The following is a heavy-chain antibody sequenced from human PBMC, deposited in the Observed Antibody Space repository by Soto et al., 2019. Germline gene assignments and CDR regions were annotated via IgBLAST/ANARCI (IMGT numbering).Heavy chain of an antibody. CDR2: ISGSGGSA. D-gene: IGHD4-17*01. J-gene: IGHJ6*02. Sequence: GGSLRLSCAASGFTFSSYAMSWVRQAPGRGLEWVSTISGSGGSAYFADSVKGRFTISRDNSKNTLYLQMNSLRAEDTAVYYCARVGERTVTTRNYYYGMDVWGQGTTVTVSS. CDR3: ARVGERTVTTRNYYYGMDV. V-gene: IGHV3-23*01. CDR1: GFTFSSYA.